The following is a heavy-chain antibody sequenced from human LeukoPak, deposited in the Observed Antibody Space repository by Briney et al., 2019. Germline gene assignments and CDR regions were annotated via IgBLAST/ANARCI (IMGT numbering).Heavy chain of an antibody. CDR2: ISSSTTYI. Sequence: EGSLRLSCAASGFTFSTYTMNWVRQAPGKGLEWVSSISSSTTYIYYADSLRGRFTISRDNAKNSLYLQMNSLRDEDTAVYYCARAQGGYSYGGNFDYWGQGTLVTVSS. CDR3: ARAQGGYSYGGNFDY. V-gene: IGHV3-21*01. CDR1: GFTFSTYT. J-gene: IGHJ4*02. D-gene: IGHD5-18*01.